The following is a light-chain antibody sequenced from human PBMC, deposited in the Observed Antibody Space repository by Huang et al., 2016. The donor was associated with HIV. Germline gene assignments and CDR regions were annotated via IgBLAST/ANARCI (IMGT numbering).Light chain of an antibody. Sequence: DIVMTQSPDSLAVSLGERATINCKSTRSLLYSSNSKNYLAWYKQRPGQPPNLLIYWASTRESGVPDRFSGSGSGTDFTLTITSLQAEDVAIYYCQQYYSLPLTFGGGTKVEIK. V-gene: IGKV4-1*01. CDR1: RSLLYSSNSKNY. CDR2: WAS. J-gene: IGKJ4*01. CDR3: QQYYSLPLT.